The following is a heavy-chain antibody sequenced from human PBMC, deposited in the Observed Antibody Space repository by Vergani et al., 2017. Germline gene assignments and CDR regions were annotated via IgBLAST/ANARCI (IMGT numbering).Heavy chain of an antibody. Sequence: QVQLQESGPGLVKHSETLSLTCTVSGAAIKDFYWSWFRQPPGKGLEWIGYVYYTGSTTYNPSLKSRVTISVDTSNNQFSLRMTSLTAADTAIYYCARDRYLYWRSTTSRHNWFDPWGQGSLVTVSS. CDR1: GAAIKDFY. CDR3: ARDRYLYWRSTTSRHNWFDP. CDR2: VYYTGST. D-gene: IGHD2/OR15-2a*01. J-gene: IGHJ5*02. V-gene: IGHV4-59*01.